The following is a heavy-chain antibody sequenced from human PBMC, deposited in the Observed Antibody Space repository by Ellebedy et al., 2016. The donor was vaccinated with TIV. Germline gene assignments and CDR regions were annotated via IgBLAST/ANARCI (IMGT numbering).Heavy chain of an antibody. D-gene: IGHD3-22*01. CDR1: GFTVSSNY. CDR2: IYSGGST. CDR3: ARGGDSIYGMDV. Sequence: GESLKISCAASGFTVSSNYMSWVRQAPGKGLEWVSVIYSGGSTYYADSVKGRFTISRDNSKNTLYLQMNSLRAEDTAVYYCARGGDSIYGMDVWGQGTTVTVSS. V-gene: IGHV3-53*01. J-gene: IGHJ6*02.